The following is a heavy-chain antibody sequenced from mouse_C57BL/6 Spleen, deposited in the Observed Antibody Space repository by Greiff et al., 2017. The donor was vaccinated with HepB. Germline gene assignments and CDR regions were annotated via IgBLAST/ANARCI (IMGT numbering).Heavy chain of an antibody. V-gene: IGHV1-50*01. CDR1: GYTFTSYW. J-gene: IGHJ2*01. D-gene: IGHD2-4*01. CDR3: AREGYDYDRAYYFDS. Sequence: QVQLQQPGAELVKPGASVKLSCKASGYTFTSYWMQWVKQRPGQGLEWIGEIDPSDSYTNYNQKFKGKATLTVDTYSSTAYMQLSSLTSEDSAGYYCAREGYDYDRAYYFDSWGQGTTLTVSS. CDR2: IDPSDSYT.